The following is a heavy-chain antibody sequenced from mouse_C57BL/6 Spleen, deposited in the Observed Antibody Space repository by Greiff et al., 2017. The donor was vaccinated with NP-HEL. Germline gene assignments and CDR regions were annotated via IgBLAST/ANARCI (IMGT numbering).Heavy chain of an antibody. J-gene: IGHJ2*01. Sequence: EVHLVESGEGLVKPGGSLKLSCAASGFTFSSYAMSWVRQTPEKRLEWVAYISSGGDYIYYADTVKGRFTISRDNARNTLYLQMSSLKSEDTAMYYCTRRDGSSFFDYWGQGTTLTVSS. CDR2: ISSGGDYI. D-gene: IGHD1-1*01. V-gene: IGHV5-9-1*02. CDR1: GFTFSSYA. CDR3: TRRDGSSFFDY.